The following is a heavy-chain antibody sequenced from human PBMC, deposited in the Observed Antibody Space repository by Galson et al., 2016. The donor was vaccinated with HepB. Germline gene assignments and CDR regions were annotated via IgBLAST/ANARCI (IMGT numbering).Heavy chain of an antibody. CDR2: IYWNGDK. Sequence: PALVKPTQTLTLTCTFSGFSLSTGGVAVGWVRQPPGKALEWLAMIYWNGDKYYSPFLKSRLTTTEDTSTNQVVLTMTNMDPADTGTYYCARRRYCSSAACYNNSFDIWGQGTMVTVSS. V-gene: IGHV2-5*01. D-gene: IGHD2-2*02. CDR1: GFSLSTGGVA. CDR3: ARRRYCSSAACYNNSFDI. J-gene: IGHJ3*02.